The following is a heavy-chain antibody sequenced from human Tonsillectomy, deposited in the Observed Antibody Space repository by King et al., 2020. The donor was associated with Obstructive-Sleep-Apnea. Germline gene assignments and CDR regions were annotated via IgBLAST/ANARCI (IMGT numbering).Heavy chain of an antibody. J-gene: IGHJ4*02. CDR3: ARESSSLVDS. CDR1: GFTFSSYG. D-gene: IGHD6-13*01. Sequence: VKLVESGGGVVQPGRSLRVSCAASGFTFSSYGMHWVRQAPGKGLEWVAVIWDDGSNKYYADSVKGRFTISRDNSRNTLYLQMNSLRAEDTAVYYCARESSSLVDSWGQGTLVTVSS. V-gene: IGHV3-33*01. CDR2: IWDDGSNK.